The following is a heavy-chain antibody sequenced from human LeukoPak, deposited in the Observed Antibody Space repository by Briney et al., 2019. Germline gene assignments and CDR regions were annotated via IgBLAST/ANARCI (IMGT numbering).Heavy chain of an antibody. D-gene: IGHD6-6*01. Sequence: GASVKVSCKTSRGTFTSFGFSWVRQAPGQGLEWMGGIIPIYGPANYAQNFQDRVTITADESTSTVYMDLSGLRSDDTAVYYCARDEARSSAVYYFDYWGQGTLVTVSS. V-gene: IGHV1-69*13. CDR3: ARDEARSSAVYYFDY. CDR2: IIPIYGPA. J-gene: IGHJ4*02. CDR1: RGTFTSFG.